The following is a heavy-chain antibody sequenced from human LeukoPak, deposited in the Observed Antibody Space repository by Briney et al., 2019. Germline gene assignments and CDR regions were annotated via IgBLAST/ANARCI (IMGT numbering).Heavy chain of an antibody. CDR2: IYQDGIKE. Sequence: PGGSLRLSCAASGFMFSNYWMNWVRQAPGKGLEWVANIYQDGIKENYVDSVKGRFTISRDNAKNSLYLQMNSLRAEDTAVYFCACTNTLDVWGKGTTVTVSS. J-gene: IGHJ6*03. D-gene: IGHD2-8*01. V-gene: IGHV3-7*03. CDR1: GFMFSNYW. CDR3: ACTNTLDV.